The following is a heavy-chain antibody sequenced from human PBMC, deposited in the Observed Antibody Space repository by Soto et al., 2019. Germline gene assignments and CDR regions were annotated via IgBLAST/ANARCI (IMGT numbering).Heavy chain of an antibody. J-gene: IGHJ4*02. CDR3: ASSLPAWELRPVDY. CDR2: INSDGSST. V-gene: IGHV3-74*01. Sequence: EVQLVESGGGLVQPGGSLRLSCAASGFTFSSYWMHWVRQAPGKGLVWVSRINSDGSSTSYADSVKGRFTISRDNAKNTLYLQMNSLRAEDTAVYYCASSLPAWELRPVDYWGQGTLVTVSS. CDR1: GFTFSSYW. D-gene: IGHD1-26*01.